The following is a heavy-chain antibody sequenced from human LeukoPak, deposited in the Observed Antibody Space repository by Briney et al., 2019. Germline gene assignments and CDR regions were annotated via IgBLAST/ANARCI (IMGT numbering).Heavy chain of an antibody. CDR1: GYTFTSYD. CDR3: ATARGGQWLADNWFDP. Sequence: ASVKVSCKASGYTFTSYDINWVRQATGQGLEWMGWMNPNSGNTGYAQKFQGRVTMTRNTSISTAYMELSSLRSEDTAVYYCATARGGQWLADNWFDPWGQGTLVTVSS. CDR2: MNPNSGNT. D-gene: IGHD6-19*01. J-gene: IGHJ5*02. V-gene: IGHV1-8*01.